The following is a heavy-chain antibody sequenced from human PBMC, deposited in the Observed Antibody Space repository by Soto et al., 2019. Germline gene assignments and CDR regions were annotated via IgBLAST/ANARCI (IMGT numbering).Heavy chain of an antibody. D-gene: IGHD3-22*01. Sequence: QVHLVQSGAEVKKPGSSVKVSCKASGGTFSTNTFSWVRQAPGQGLEWMGGITPIFGTPNYAQNFQARVAITADESTSTVYMEVSRLRFEDTAIYYCARQFDHDRSGHYYAYWGQGTLVTVSS. J-gene: IGHJ4*02. V-gene: IGHV1-69*01. CDR2: ITPIFGTP. CDR3: ARQFDHDRSGHYYAY. CDR1: GGTFSTNT.